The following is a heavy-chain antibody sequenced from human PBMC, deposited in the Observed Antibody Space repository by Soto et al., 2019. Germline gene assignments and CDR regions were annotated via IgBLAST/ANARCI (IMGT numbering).Heavy chain of an antibody. CDR3: ATRTDYYYRSGSLGGMDV. D-gene: IGHD3-10*01. Sequence: QVQLQESGPGLVKPSQTQSLTCTVSGGSISSGSYYWSGIRQLPGKGLEWIGYIYYTGSTYYNPSLKSRVTIAVDTSKNQFSLKLNSVTAADTAVYYCATRTDYYYRSGSLGGMDVWGQGTTVTVSS. J-gene: IGHJ6*02. CDR1: GGSISSGSYY. CDR2: IYYTGST. V-gene: IGHV4-31*03.